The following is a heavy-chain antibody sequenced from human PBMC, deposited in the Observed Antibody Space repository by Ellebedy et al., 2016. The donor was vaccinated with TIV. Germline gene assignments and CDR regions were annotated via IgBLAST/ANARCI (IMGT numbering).Heavy chain of an antibody. CDR2: INHDGSV. Sequence: SETLSLXXAVYGESFSGHYWSWIRQPPGKGLEWIGEINHDGSVNYNPSLKSRVTTSVDTSKSQFSLRLSSLTAADTALYYCARRSPETGIDYWGQGTRVTVSS. D-gene: IGHD3-9*01. CDR1: GESFSGHY. CDR3: ARRSPETGIDY. V-gene: IGHV4-34*01. J-gene: IGHJ4*02.